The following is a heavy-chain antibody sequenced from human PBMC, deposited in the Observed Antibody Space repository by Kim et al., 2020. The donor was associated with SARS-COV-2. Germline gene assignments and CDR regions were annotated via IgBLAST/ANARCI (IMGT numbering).Heavy chain of an antibody. V-gene: IGHV3-74*01. Sequence: GGSLRLSCAASGFTFSSYWMHWVRQAPGKGLVWVSRINSDGSSTSYADSVKGRFTISRDNAKNTLYLQMNSLRAEDTAVYYCARDITMVRGATSLGWYFDLWGRGTLVTVSS. CDR2: INSDGSST. D-gene: IGHD3-10*01. CDR1: GFTFSSYW. J-gene: IGHJ2*01. CDR3: ARDITMVRGATSLGWYFDL.